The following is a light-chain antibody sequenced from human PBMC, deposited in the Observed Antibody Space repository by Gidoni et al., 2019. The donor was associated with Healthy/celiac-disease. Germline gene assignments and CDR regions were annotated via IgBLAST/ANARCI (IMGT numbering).Light chain of an antibody. CDR2: DAS. CDR1: QSVSSY. V-gene: IGKV3-11*01. CDR3: QQRSNWLWT. Sequence: EIVLTQSPATLSLSPGERATLSCRASQSVSSYLAWYQQKPGQAPRLLIYDASNRATGIPARFSGSGSVTDFTLTISSLEPEDFAVYYCQQRSNWLWTFGQVKYQGGNQT. J-gene: IGKJ1*01.